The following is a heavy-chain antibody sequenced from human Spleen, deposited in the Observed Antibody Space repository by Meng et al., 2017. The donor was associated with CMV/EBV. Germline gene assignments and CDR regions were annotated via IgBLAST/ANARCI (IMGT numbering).Heavy chain of an antibody. Sequence: GGSLRLSCAAPGFILSTYAMHWVRQAPRKGLEWVGRIRSKANSYATAYAASVKGRFTISRDNSKNTAYLQMNSLKTEDTAVYYCTIPFWSSLYGMDVWGQGTTVTVSS. CDR2: IRSKANSYAT. D-gene: IGHD3-3*01. CDR1: GFILSTYA. V-gene: IGHV3-73*01. J-gene: IGHJ6*02. CDR3: TIPFWSSLYGMDV.